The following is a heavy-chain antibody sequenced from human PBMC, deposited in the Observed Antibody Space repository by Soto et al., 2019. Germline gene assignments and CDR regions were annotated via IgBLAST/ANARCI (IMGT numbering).Heavy chain of an antibody. J-gene: IGHJ5*02. CDR3: ARGNILTGYGYWFDP. CDR2: IYHSGST. CDR1: GYSISSGYY. V-gene: IGHV4-38-2*01. Sequence: PSETLSLTCDVSGYSISSGYYWGWIRQPPGKGLEWIGSIYHSGSTYYNPSLKSRVTISVDTSKNQFSLKLSSVTAADTAVYYCARGNILTGYGYWFDPWGQGTLVTVSS. D-gene: IGHD3-9*01.